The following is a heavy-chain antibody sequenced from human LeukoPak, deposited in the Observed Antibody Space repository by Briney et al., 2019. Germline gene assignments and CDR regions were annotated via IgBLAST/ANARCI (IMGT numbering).Heavy chain of an antibody. V-gene: IGHV4-61*02. CDR1: GGSVGSDNSY. J-gene: IGHJ4*02. CDR2: IYADGSS. Sequence: KPSETLSLTCTVSGGSVGSDNSYWNWIRQPAGKGLEWIGRIYADGSSTYNPSLKSRVTILIDTSKNQFSLRLSSMTAADTAVYYCARGYYYRTWGLGTLVTVSS. CDR3: ARGYYYRT. D-gene: IGHD3-10*01.